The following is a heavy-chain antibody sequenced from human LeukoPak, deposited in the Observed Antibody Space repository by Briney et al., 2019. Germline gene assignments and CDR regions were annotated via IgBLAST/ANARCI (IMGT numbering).Heavy chain of an antibody. CDR3: VWHGSGGNY. V-gene: IGHV4-38-2*02. CDR2: LHHSGFT. J-gene: IGHJ4*02. D-gene: IGHD2-15*01. CDR1: GGFISAYY. Sequence: SETLSLTCTVSGGFISAYYWSWIRQPPGKGLEWIGSLHHSGFTYNNPSLRNRITISVDTSKNQFSLNLTSVTAADTAVYYCVWHGSGGNYWGQGTLVTVSS.